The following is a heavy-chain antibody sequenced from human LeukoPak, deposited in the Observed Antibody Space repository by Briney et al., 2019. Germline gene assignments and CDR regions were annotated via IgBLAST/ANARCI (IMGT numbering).Heavy chain of an antibody. J-gene: IGHJ4*02. V-gene: IGHV3-74*01. CDR1: GFIFSSHW. CDR3: ARVSQFPGISSDY. Sequence: GGSLRLSCAASGFIFSSHWMHWVRQAPGKGLVWVSRISSDGWSTSYADSVKGRFTASRDNAENTLYLQMNSLRAEDTAVYYCARVSQFPGISSDYWGQGSLVTVSS. D-gene: IGHD2-21*01. CDR2: ISSDGWST.